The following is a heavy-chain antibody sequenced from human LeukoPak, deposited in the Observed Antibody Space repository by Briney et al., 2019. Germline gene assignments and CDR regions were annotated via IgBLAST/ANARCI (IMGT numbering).Heavy chain of an antibody. CDR2: IYTRGST. CDR3: ARGGLVTWLQPVYYYYYMDV. CDR1: GGSINNYY. V-gene: IGHV4-4*07. J-gene: IGHJ6*03. Sequence: SETLSLTCTVSGGSINNYYWSWIRQPAGKGLEWIGRIYTRGSTNYNPSLKSRVTMSVDTSKNQFSLKLSSVTAADTAVYYCARGGLVTWLQPVYYYYYMDVWGKGTTVTVSS. D-gene: IGHD5-24*01.